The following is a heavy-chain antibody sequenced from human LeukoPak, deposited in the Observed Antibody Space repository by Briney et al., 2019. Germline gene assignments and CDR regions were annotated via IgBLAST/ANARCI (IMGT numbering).Heavy chain of an antibody. D-gene: IGHD3-3*01. CDR3: ASGKYYDFWSGPYG. CDR1: GGTFSSYA. J-gene: IGHJ4*02. V-gene: IGHV1-69*01. Sequence: SSVKVSCKASGGTFSSYAISWVRQAPGRGLEWMGGIIPIFGTANYAQKFQGRVTITADESTSTAYMELSSLRSEDTAVYYCASGKYYDFWSGPYGWGQGTLVTVSS. CDR2: IIPIFGTA.